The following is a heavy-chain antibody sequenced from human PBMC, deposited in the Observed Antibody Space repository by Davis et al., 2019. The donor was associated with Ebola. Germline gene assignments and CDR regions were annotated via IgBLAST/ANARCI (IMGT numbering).Heavy chain of an antibody. CDR1: GGTFSTYA. CDR2: MNAGNGNT. D-gene: IGHD1-1*01. V-gene: IGHV1-3*01. J-gene: IGHJ4*02. CDR3: TRRNWNFDY. Sequence: ASVKVSCKASGGTFSTYAISWVRQAPGQSLEWVGWMNAGNGNTKYSEKFQGRVTFSRDTSTNTAYMELSSLRSEDTAVYFCTRRNWNFDYWGQGTLVTVSS.